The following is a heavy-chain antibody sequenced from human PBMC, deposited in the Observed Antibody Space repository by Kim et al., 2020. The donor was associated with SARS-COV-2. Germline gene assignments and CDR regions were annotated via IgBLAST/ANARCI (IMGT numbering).Heavy chain of an antibody. V-gene: IGHV1-18*01. CDR3: ARVSSITMVRGVITYFDY. CDR2: ISAYNGNT. J-gene: IGHJ4*02. D-gene: IGHD3-10*01. CDR1: GYTFTSYG. Sequence: ASVKVSCKASGYTFTSYGISWVRQAPGQGLEWMGWISAYNGNTNYAQKLQGRVTMTTDTSTSTAYMELRSLRSDDTAVYYCARVSSITMVRGVITYFDYWGQGTLVTVSS.